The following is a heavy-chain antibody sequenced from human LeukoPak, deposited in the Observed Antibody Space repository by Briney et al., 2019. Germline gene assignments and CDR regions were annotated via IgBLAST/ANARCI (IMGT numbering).Heavy chain of an antibody. CDR2: ISYDGSNK. CDR1: GFTFSSYA. J-gene: IGHJ3*01. D-gene: IGHD3-22*01. Sequence: PGRSLRLSCAASGFTFSSYAMHWVRQAPGKGLEWVAVISYDGSNKYYADSVKGRFTISRDNSKNTLYLQMNSLRAEDTAVYYCAKIHTYYYDSGGYPRAFDVWGQGTMVTVSS. CDR3: AKIHTYYYDSGGYPRAFDV. V-gene: IGHV3-30*04.